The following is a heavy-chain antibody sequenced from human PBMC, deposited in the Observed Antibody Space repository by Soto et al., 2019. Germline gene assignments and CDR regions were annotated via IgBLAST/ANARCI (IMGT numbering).Heavy chain of an antibody. J-gene: IGHJ4*02. D-gene: IGHD3-22*01. Sequence: LSLTCAVSGGSISSGGYSWSWIRQPPGKGLEWIGYIYHSGSTYYNPSLKSRVTISVDRSKNQFSLKLSSVTAADTAVYYCARANYDSSGYYPSLFDYWGQGTLVTVSS. CDR1: GGSISSGGYS. CDR2: IYHSGST. CDR3: ARANYDSSGYYPSLFDY. V-gene: IGHV4-30-2*01.